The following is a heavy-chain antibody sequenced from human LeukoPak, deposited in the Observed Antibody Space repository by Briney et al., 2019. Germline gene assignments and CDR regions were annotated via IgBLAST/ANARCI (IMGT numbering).Heavy chain of an antibody. V-gene: IGHV4-59*01. CDR1: GGSISGYY. D-gene: IGHD6-19*01. Sequence: SETLSLTCTVSGGSISGYYWSLIRQPPGKGLEWIGFIYYSGSTNYNPSLKSRVTISVDTSKNQFSLKLRSVTAADTAVYYCARDRESSGWNTPGFDSWGQGTLVTVSS. CDR2: IYYSGST. CDR3: ARDRESSGWNTPGFDS. J-gene: IGHJ4*02.